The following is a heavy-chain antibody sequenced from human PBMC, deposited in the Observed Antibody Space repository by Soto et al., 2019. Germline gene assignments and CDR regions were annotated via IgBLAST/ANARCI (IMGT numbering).Heavy chain of an antibody. CDR2: IIPIFGTA. Sequence: QVQLVQSGAEVKKPGSSVKVSCKASGGTFSSYAISWVRQAPGQGLEWMGGIIPIFGTANYAQKFQGRVTITADESTSTAYMELSSLRSEDTAVYYCARSTHFGYSSGWYDAFDIWGQGTMVTVSS. CDR1: GGTFSSYA. D-gene: IGHD6-19*01. V-gene: IGHV1-69*01. J-gene: IGHJ3*02. CDR3: ARSTHFGYSSGWYDAFDI.